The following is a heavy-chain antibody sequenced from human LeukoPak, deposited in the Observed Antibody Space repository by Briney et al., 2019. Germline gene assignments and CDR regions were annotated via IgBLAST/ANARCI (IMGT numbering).Heavy chain of an antibody. CDR1: GLTLSSNA. V-gene: IGHV3-23*01. D-gene: IGHD3-22*01. Sequence: PGGSLRLSCAALGLTLSSNAMRWGRQAPGKGLEWVSAISGSGGSTYYADSVKGRFTISRDNSKNTLYLQMNSLRAEDTAVYYTAKVARYYDSSGYSPVDYWGQGTLVTVSS. J-gene: IGHJ4*02. CDR2: ISGSGGST. CDR3: AKVARYYDSSGYSPVDY.